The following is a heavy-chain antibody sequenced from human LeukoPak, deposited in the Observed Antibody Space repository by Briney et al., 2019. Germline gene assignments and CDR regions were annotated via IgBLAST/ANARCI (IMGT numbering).Heavy chain of an antibody. CDR2: IKKDGSEK. J-gene: IGHJ4*02. V-gene: IGHV3-7*01. CDR1: GFTFSSYE. Sequence: GGSLRLSCAASGFTFSSYEMNWVRQAPGKGLEWVASIKKDGSEKEYVDSVKGRFTISRDNAKNSLYLQMNSLRAEDTAVYYCARPYYYSPGSLPYWGQGTLVTVSS. CDR3: ARPYYYSPGSLPY. D-gene: IGHD3-10*01.